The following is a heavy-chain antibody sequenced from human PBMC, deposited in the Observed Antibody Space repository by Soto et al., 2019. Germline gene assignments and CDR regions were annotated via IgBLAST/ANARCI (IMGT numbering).Heavy chain of an antibody. V-gene: IGHV4-30-4*01. CDR1: VGSINSGDYY. D-gene: IGHD2-21*02. J-gene: IGHJ4*02. Sequence: PSETLSLTCTFSVGSINSGDYYWSWIRQPPGKGLEWIGYIYYSGSTYYNPSLKSRVTISVDTSKNQFSLKLSSVTVADTAVYYCARGLRVFYYYFDYWGQGTLVTVSS. CDR3: ARGLRVFYYYFDY. CDR2: IYYSGST.